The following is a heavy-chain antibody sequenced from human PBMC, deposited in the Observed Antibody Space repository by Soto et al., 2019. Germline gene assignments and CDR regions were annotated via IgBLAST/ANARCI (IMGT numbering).Heavy chain of an antibody. CDR3: GRDQSGTGYYVDWFDP. CDR2: INAGNSKT. J-gene: IGHJ5*02. Sequence: QVHFVQSGAEVKKPGASVKVSCKASGYTFSGHAIHWLRQDPGQRPEWLGWINAGNSKTYYSEKFEGRVTFTRDTVATTVNMELTSLTSEDTAVYYCGRDQSGTGYYVDWFDPWGQGTLVTVSS. D-gene: IGHD3-10*02. CDR1: GYTFSGHA. V-gene: IGHV1-3*01.